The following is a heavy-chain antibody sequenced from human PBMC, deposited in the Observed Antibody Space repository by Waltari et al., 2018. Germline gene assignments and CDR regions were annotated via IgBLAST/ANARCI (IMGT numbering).Heavy chain of an antibody. CDR1: GGSISSSSYY. CDR3: ARPSRGIQPFDY. Sequence: QLQLQESGPGLVKPSETLSLTCNVSGGSISSSSYYWGWVRQPPGTGLEWIGSIYNFGNTFYNPSLSSRVTISMDTPNNQFSLKLSSVTAADTAVYYCARPSRGIQPFDYWGPGTLVTVSS. J-gene: IGHJ4*02. V-gene: IGHV4-39*01. CDR2: IYNFGNT. D-gene: IGHD3-10*01.